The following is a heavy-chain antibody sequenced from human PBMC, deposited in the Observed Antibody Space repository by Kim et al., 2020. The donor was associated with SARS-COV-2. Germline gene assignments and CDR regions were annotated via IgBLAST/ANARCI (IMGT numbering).Heavy chain of an antibody. CDR2: ISSNGGST. Sequence: GGSLRLSCSASGFTFSSYAMHWVRQAPGKGLEYVSAISSNGGSTYYADSVKGRFTISRDNSKNTLYLQMSSLRAEDTAVYYCVKGYYDILTGYYKWGYWGQGTLVTVSS. V-gene: IGHV3-64D*06. J-gene: IGHJ4*02. CDR1: GFTFSSYA. D-gene: IGHD3-9*01. CDR3: VKGYYDILTGYYKWGY.